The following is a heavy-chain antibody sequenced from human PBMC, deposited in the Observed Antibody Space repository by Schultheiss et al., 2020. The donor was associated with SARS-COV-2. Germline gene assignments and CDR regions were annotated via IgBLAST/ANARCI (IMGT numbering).Heavy chain of an antibody. CDR2: ISGSGGST. V-gene: IGHV3-23*01. CDR1: GFTFSTYA. D-gene: IGHD1-7*01. J-gene: IGHJ6*02. CDR3: ARAGTTFPRAEYYYYGMDV. Sequence: GGSLRLSCAASGFTFSTYAMSWVRQGPGKGLEWVSAISGSGGSTYYADSVKGRFTISRDNSKNTLYLQMNSLRAEDTAVYYCARAGTTFPRAEYYYYGMDVWGQGTTVTVSS.